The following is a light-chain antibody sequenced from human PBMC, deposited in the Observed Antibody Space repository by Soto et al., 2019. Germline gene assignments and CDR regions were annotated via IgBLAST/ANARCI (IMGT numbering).Light chain of an antibody. J-gene: IGKJ1*01. CDR3: QQRYSWLRA. CDR2: SGY. Sequence: EVVVTQSPATLSLSPGERATLSCRASPSITSSVAWYQHKPGQSPRLVVYSGYKRATGIPARFSGSGSGTDFSLTNSGVEIEDFAIYYCQQRYSWLRAFGQGTKVEVK. V-gene: IGKV3-11*01. CDR1: PSITSS.